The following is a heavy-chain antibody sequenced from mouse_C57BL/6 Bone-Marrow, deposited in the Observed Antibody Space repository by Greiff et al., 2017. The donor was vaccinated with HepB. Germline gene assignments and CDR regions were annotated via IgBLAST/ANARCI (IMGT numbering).Heavy chain of an antibody. J-gene: IGHJ3*01. Sequence: EVKLMESGGDLVKPGGSLKLSCAASGFTFSSYGMSWVRQTPDKRLEWVATISSGGSYTYYPDSVKGRFTISRDNAKNTLYLQMSSLKSEDTAVYYCARHHYDYVFAYWGQGTLVTVSA. CDR3: ARHHYDYVFAY. V-gene: IGHV5-6*01. CDR1: GFTFSSYG. D-gene: IGHD2-4*01. CDR2: ISSGGSYT.